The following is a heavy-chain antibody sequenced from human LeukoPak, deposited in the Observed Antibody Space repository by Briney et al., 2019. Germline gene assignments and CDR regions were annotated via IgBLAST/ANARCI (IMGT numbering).Heavy chain of an antibody. CDR3: ARVTSGARYNWFDP. J-gene: IGHJ5*02. D-gene: IGHD2-2*01. V-gene: IGHV1-8*01. Sequence: ASVKVSCKTSGYTFTDYDINWVRQAPGQGLEWMGYIHPSSGYRESAQKFQGRVTMTRNVSTGTAYMELSSLTSEDTAVYYCARVTSGARYNWFDPWGQGTLITVSS. CDR2: IHPSSGYR. CDR1: GYTFTDYD.